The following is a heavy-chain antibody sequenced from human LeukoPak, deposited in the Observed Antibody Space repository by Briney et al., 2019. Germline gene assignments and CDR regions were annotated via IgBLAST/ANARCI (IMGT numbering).Heavy chain of an antibody. V-gene: IGHV1-69*04. J-gene: IGHJ4*02. CDR3: ARLLSSNSWYYFDN. CDR2: LIPVLSVS. CDR1: GGTLSNYA. Sequence: SVKVSCKASGGTLSNYAINWVRQAPGQGLEWMRRLIPVLSVSNYAEKFQDRVTFTADHSANTAYMELTTLTSGDTAMYYCARLLSSNSWYYFDNWGQGTLVTVSS. D-gene: IGHD6-13*01.